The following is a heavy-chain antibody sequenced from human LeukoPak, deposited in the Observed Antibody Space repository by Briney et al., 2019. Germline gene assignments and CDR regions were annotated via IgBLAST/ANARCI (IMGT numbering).Heavy chain of an antibody. CDR2: INPNTGNP. D-gene: IGHD3-3*01. CDR3: ARPSGTIFGVVTPFDY. CDR1: GYTFTSYD. Sequence: ASVKVSCKASGYTFTSYDINWVRQAPGQGLEWMGWINPNTGNPMYAQGFTGRFVFSLDTSVSTAYLQISSLKAEDTAVYYCARPSGTIFGVVTPFDYWGQGTLVTVSS. V-gene: IGHV7-4-1*02. J-gene: IGHJ4*02.